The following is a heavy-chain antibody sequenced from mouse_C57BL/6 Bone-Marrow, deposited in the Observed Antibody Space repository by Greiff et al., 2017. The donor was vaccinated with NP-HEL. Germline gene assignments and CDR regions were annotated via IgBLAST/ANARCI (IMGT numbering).Heavy chain of an antibody. Sequence: EVKLQQSGPVLVKPGASVKMSCKASGYTFTDYYMNWVKQSHGKSLEWIGVINPYNGGTSYNQKFKGKATLTVDKSSSTAYMELNSLTSEDSAVYYCARGNYYGSSYFDYWGQGTTLTVSS. CDR3: ARGNYYGSSYFDY. V-gene: IGHV1-19*01. J-gene: IGHJ2*01. CDR2: INPYNGGT. CDR1: GYTFTDYY. D-gene: IGHD1-1*01.